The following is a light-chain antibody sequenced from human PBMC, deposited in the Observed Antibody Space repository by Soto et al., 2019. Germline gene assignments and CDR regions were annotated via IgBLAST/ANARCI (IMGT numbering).Light chain of an antibody. CDR2: AAS. CDR1: QSISSY. J-gene: IGKJ5*01. CDR3: QQSYSTPIT. V-gene: IGKV1-39*01. Sequence: DIQMTQSPSFLSASVGDRVTITCRASQSISSYLNWYQQKPGKAPKLLIYAASSLQSGVPSRFSGSGFGTDFTLTISSLQPEDFATYYCQQSYSTPITFGQGTRLEIK.